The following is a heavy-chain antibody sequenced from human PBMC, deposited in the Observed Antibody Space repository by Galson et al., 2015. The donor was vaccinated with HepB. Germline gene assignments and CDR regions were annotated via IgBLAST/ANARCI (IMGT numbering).Heavy chain of an antibody. D-gene: IGHD6-19*01. Sequence: SLRLSCAASGFTFSSYAMSWVRQAPGKGLEWVSTISGSGGSTHYADSVKGRFTISRDNSKNTLYLQMNSLRAEDTAVYYCAKELNNGWYYFDCWGQGTLVTVSS. CDR2: ISGSGGST. V-gene: IGHV3-23*01. CDR3: AKELNNGWYYFDC. CDR1: GFTFSSYA. J-gene: IGHJ4*02.